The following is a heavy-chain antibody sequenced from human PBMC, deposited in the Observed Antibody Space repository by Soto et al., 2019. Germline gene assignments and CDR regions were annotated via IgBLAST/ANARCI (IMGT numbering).Heavy chain of an antibody. Sequence: SETLSLTCAVSGGSISSSNWWSWVRQPPGKGLEWIGEIYHSGSTNYNPSLKSRVTISVDKSKNHFSLKLSSVTAADTAVYYCASLRVAAYNWFDPWGQGTLVTVSS. CDR1: GGSISSSNW. CDR2: IYHSGST. CDR3: ASLRVAAYNWFDP. V-gene: IGHV4-4*02. D-gene: IGHD2-15*01. J-gene: IGHJ5*02.